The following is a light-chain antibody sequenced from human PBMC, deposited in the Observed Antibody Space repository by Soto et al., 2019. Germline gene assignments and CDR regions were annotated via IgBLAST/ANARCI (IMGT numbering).Light chain of an antibody. V-gene: IGLV1-40*01. J-gene: IGLJ1*01. CDR1: SSNIGAGYD. Sequence: QSALTQPPSVSGAPGQRVTIYCTGSSSNIGAGYDVHWYQQLPGTAPKLLIYANNIRPSGVPGRFSGSKSGTSASLAITGLQAEDEADYYCQSYDSSLSGYVFGTGTKLTVL. CDR3: QSYDSSLSGYV. CDR2: ANN.